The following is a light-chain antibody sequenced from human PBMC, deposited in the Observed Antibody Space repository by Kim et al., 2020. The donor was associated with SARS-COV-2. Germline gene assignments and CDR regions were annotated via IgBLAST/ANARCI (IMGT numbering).Light chain of an antibody. CDR3: QQTYSVAPT. Sequence: ASVGDRVTITCRASQDISSYLNWYQQKPGKAPKLLIYGASSLRTGVPSRFSGSGSMTDFTLTISSLQPDDFATYFCQQTYSVAPTFGPGTKVDIK. CDR2: GAS. CDR1: QDISSY. V-gene: IGKV1-39*01. J-gene: IGKJ3*01.